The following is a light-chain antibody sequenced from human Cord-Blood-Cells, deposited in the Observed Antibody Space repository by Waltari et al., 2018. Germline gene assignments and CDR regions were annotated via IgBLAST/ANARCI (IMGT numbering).Light chain of an antibody. V-gene: IGLV2-8*01. J-gene: IGLJ2*01. CDR3: SSYAGSNNVV. CDR2: EVS. CDR1: SRDVGGYNY. Sequence: QSALTQPPSAYGSPGQSVTISCTGTSRDVGGYNYVSWYQQHPGKAPKLMIYEVSKRPSGVPDRFSGSKSGNTASLTVSGLQAEDEADYYCSSYAGSNNVVFGGGTKLTVL.